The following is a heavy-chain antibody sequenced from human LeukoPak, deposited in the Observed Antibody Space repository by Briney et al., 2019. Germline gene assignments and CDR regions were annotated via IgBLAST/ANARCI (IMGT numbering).Heavy chain of an antibody. V-gene: IGHV3-72*01. CDR3: ARAISGSYHDY. D-gene: IGHD1-26*01. J-gene: IGHJ4*02. Sequence: GGSLRLSCAASGFTFSDHYIDWVRQAPGKGLQWVGRTRDKAKSHTTEYAASVKGRFTISRDDSKNSLYLQMNSLKTEDTAVYYCARAISGSYHDYWGQGTLVTVSS. CDR2: TRDKAKSHTT. CDR1: GFTFSDHY.